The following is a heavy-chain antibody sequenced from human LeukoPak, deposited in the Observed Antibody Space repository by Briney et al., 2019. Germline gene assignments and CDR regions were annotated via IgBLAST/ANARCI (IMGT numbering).Heavy chain of an antibody. J-gene: IGHJ4*02. CDR1: GLTLSSYA. CDR2: ISGSGGST. Sequence: GGSLRLSCAASGLTLSSYAMSWVRPAPWTGVEWVSAISGSGGSTYYADPVKGRFTISRDNSKNTLYLQMNSLRAEDTAVYYCAKVAVRDYFDYWGQGTLVTVSS. CDR3: AKVAVRDYFDY. D-gene: IGHD4-17*01. V-gene: IGHV3-23*01.